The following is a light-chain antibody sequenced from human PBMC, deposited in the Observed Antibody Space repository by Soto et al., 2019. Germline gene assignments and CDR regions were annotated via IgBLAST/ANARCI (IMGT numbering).Light chain of an antibody. J-gene: IGLJ2*01. Sequence: QSALTQPASMSGSPGQSITISCTGTSSDIGGYNFVSWYQRHPGKGPKLLIFDVNFRPSGASNRFSGSKSENTASLTISGLQPEDEADYYCSSYTTADTVIFGGGTKLTVL. V-gene: IGLV2-14*03. CDR2: DVN. CDR1: SSDIGGYNF. CDR3: SSYTTADTVI.